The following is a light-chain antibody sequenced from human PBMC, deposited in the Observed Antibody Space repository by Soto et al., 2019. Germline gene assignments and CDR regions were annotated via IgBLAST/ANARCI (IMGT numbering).Light chain of an antibody. V-gene: IGKV3-11*01. CDR1: QSVSRS. J-gene: IGKJ4*01. Sequence: EIVLTQSPATLSLSPGDRAVLSCRASQSVSRSLTWYQHKAGQAPRLLIYDASTRATGIPRRFSGSVSGTDFTLTISSLEPEDFAVYYCQQRSNSFGGGTKVEIK. CDR2: DAS. CDR3: QQRSNS.